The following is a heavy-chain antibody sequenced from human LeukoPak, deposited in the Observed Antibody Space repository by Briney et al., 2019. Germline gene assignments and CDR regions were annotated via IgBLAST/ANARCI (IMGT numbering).Heavy chain of an antibody. J-gene: IGHJ4*02. CDR3: AKASAADRYFDY. V-gene: IGHV3-23*01. CDR1: GFTFSSYA. Sequence: PGGSLRLSCAASGFTFSSYAMSWVRQAPGKGLEWVSAISGSGSSTYYADSVKGRFTISRDNSKNTLYLQMNSLRAEDTAVYYCAKASAADRYFDYWGQGTLVTVSS. D-gene: IGHD6-13*01. CDR2: ISGSGSST.